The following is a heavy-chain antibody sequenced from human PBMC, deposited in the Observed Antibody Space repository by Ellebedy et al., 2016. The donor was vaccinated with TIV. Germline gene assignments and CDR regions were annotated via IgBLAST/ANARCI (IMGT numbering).Heavy chain of an antibody. J-gene: IGHJ4*02. CDR3: PRTRRIDSSGPYFDC. Sequence: SETLSLTXTVSGGSVSSSSYYWGWIRQPAGKGLEWIASIHSSGSTYYNPSLKSRVTISGDTSKNQFSLKLSSVTAADTAVYYCPRTRRIDSSGPYFDCWGQGTLVSASS. CDR1: GGSVSSSSYY. CDR2: IHSSGST. V-gene: IGHV4-39*01. D-gene: IGHD6-19*01.